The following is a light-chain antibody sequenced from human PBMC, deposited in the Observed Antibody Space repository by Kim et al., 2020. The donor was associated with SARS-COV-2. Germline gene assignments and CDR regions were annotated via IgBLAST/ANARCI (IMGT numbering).Light chain of an antibody. CDR1: SSNIGSNT. V-gene: IGLV1-44*01. J-gene: IGLJ3*02. CDR2: SNN. CDR3: AAWDDSLNGWV. Sequence: QRVTISCSGSSSNIGSNTVNWYQQLPGTAPKLLIYSNNQRPSGVPDRFSGSKSGTSASLAISVLQSEDEADYYCAAWDDSLNGWVFGGGTQLTVL.